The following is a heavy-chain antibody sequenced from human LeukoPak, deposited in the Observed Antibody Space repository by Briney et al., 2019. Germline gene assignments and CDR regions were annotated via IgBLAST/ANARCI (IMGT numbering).Heavy chain of an antibody. CDR2: IIPILGIA. CDR3: ARDGLAVAGTYSDY. J-gene: IGHJ4*02. V-gene: IGHV1-69*04. D-gene: IGHD6-19*01. Sequence: GASVKVSCKASGGTFSSYAISWVRQAPGQGLEWMGRIIPILGIANYAQKFQGRVTTTADKSTSTAYMELSSLRSEDTAVYYCARDGLAVAGTYSDYWGQGTLVTVSS. CDR1: GGTFSSYA.